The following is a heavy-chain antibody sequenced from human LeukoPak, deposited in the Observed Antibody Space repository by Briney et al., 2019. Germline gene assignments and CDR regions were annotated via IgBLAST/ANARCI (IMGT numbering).Heavy chain of an antibody. V-gene: IGHV3-21*01. D-gene: IGHD3-22*01. CDR3: ARDGDYYDSRGDAFDI. CDR2: ISSSSSYI. CDR1: GFTFSSYS. J-gene: IGHJ3*02. Sequence: GRSLRLSCAASGFTFSSYSMKGVRQAPGKGLEWVSSISSSSSYIYYADSVKGRFTISRDNAKDSLYLQMNSLRAEDTAVYYCARDGDYYDSRGDAFDIWGQGAMVTVAS.